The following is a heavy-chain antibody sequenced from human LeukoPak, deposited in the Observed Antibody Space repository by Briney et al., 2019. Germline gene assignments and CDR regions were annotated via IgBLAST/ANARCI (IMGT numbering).Heavy chain of an antibody. V-gene: IGHV3-21*01. J-gene: IGHJ4*02. Sequence: PGGSLRLSCAASGFTFSSYSMNWVRQAPGKGLEWVSSISSSSSYIYYADSVKGRFTISRDNAKNSLYLQMNSLRAEDTAVYYCARDPAMIVVGNFDYWGQGTPVTVSS. CDR3: ARDPAMIVVGNFDY. CDR1: GFTFSSYS. CDR2: ISSSSSYI. D-gene: IGHD3-22*01.